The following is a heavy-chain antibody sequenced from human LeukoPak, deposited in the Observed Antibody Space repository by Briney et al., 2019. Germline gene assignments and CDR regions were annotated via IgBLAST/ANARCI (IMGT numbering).Heavy chain of an antibody. J-gene: IGHJ3*02. CDR3: ASNVVGARAFDI. D-gene: IGHD1-26*01. V-gene: IGHV5-51*01. Sequence: ASVKVSCKASGYTFTSYYMHWVRQMPGKGLEWMGIIYPGDSETRYSPSFQGQVTISADRSISTAYLQWSSLKASDTAMYYCASNVVGARAFDIWGQGTMVTVSS. CDR1: GYTFTSYY. CDR2: IYPGDSET.